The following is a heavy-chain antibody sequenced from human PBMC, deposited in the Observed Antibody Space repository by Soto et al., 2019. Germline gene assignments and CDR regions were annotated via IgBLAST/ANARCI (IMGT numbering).Heavy chain of an antibody. CDR3: ARGQRRGGSSGWSL. V-gene: IGHV4-34*01. D-gene: IGHD6-19*01. CDR2: INHLGGT. J-gene: IGHJ4*02. CDR1: GGPFSGYY. Sequence: FSDYGGPFSGYYWSWIRETPGKGLEWIGEINHLGGTNYKPSLKSRVTISVDTSKNQFSLNLNSVTAADTAVYYCARGQRRGGSSGWSLWGQGTLVTVSS.